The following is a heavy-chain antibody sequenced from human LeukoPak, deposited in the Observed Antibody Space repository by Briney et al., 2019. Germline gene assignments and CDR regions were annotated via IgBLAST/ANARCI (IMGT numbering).Heavy chain of an antibody. CDR3: ARPNSVLRFLEWPKGGYYYYYMDV. CDR2: MNPNSGNT. J-gene: IGHJ6*03. CDR1: GYTFTSYD. V-gene: IGHV1-8*01. Sequence: ASVKVSCKASGYTFTSYDINWVRQATGQGLEWMGWMNPNSGNTGYAQKFQGRVTMTRNTSISTAYMELSSLRSEDTAVYYCARPNSVLRFLEWPKGGYYYYYMDVWGKGTTVTVS. D-gene: IGHD3-3*01.